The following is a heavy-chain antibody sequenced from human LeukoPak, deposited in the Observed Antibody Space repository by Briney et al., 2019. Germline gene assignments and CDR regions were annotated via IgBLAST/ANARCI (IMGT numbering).Heavy chain of an antibody. CDR2: INWNGGST. Sequence: RPGGSLRLSCAASGFTFDDYGMSWVRHAPGKGLEWVSGINWNGGSTVYADSVKGRFTISRDNAKNSLYLQMNSLRAEDTAVYYCAELGITMIGGVWGKGTTVTISS. CDR3: AELGITMIGGV. D-gene: IGHD3-10*02. V-gene: IGHV3-20*04. J-gene: IGHJ6*04. CDR1: GFTFDDYG.